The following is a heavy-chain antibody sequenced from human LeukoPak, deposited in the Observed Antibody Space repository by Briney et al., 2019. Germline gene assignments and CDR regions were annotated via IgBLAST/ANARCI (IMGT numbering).Heavy chain of an antibody. CDR2: INPNSGGT. V-gene: IGHV1-2*06. CDR1: GYTFTDYY. Sequence: GASVKVSCKASGYTFTDYYMHWVRQAPGQGLEWMGRINPNSGGTNYAQKFQARVTMTRDTSISTAYMELRRLRSDDTALYYCARAAYYYDGSGYYLGAWGQGTLVTVSS. CDR3: ARAAYYYDGSGYYLGA. J-gene: IGHJ5*02. D-gene: IGHD3-22*01.